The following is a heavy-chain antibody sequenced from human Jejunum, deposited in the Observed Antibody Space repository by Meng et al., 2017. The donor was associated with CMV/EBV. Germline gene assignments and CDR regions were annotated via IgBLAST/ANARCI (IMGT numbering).Heavy chain of an antibody. D-gene: IGHD1-26*01. J-gene: IGHJ4*02. CDR3: ARDLVAATAPNN. V-gene: IGHV3-21*01. CDR2: ISAGSDYI. CDR1: GFAFSTYA. Sequence: ASGFAFSTYALAWVRQAPGKGLEWFSSISAGSDYIYYADSVKGRFTVSRDNAKNSLYLQMNSLRAEDTAVYYCARDLVAATAPNNWGQGTLVTVSS.